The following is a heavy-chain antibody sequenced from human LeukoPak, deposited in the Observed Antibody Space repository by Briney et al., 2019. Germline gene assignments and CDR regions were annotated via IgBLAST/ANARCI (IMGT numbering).Heavy chain of an antibody. V-gene: IGHV3-23*01. D-gene: IGHD1-26*01. CDR2: IHGTEGTT. CDR1: GGSISSYY. J-gene: IGHJ4*02. CDR3: ATYSGTFGFDY. Sequence: ETLSLTCTVSGGSISSYYWSWVRQAPGKGLKWVSAIHGTEGTTFYADSVKGRFTISRDNSKNTLYLQMNTLRAEDTAVYYCATYSGTFGFDYWGQGTLVTVSS.